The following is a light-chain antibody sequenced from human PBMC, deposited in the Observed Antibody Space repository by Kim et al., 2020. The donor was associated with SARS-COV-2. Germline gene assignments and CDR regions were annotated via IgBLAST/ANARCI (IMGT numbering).Light chain of an antibody. CDR2: GDG. Sequence: QSVLTQPPSASGTPGPRVTISCSGSKSNVGNNPVNWYQQFPGTAPKLLIYGDGQRPSGVFDRFSGSKSGTSASLAIGGLHSEDEADYYCAAWDGSLNVWVFGGGTKLTVL. CDR3: AAWDGSLNVWV. J-gene: IGLJ3*02. CDR1: KSNVGNNP. V-gene: IGLV1-44*01.